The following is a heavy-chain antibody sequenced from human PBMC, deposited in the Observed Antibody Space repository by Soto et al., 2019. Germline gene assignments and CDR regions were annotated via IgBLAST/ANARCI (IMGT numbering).Heavy chain of an antibody. V-gene: IGHV3-21*01. CDR1: GFRFSIFT. CDR2: FDSTTSFT. Sequence: GGSLRLSCAASGFRFSIFTMNWVRQAPGKGLEWVSSFDSTTSFTSYADSVKGRFTISRDTAKNSLYLQMNSLRVDDTAVYYCARGGMASFDRWGQGTLVTVSS. CDR3: ARGGMASFDR. J-gene: IGHJ4*02. D-gene: IGHD3-16*01.